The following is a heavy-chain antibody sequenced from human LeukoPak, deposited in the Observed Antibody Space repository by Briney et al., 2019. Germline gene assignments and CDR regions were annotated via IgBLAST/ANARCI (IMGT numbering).Heavy chain of an antibody. D-gene: IGHD3-10*01. J-gene: IGHJ4*02. V-gene: IGHV3-21*01. CDR1: GFTFRRYT. Sequence: GSLRLSCAASGFTFRRYTMSCVRQALGKGLEWVSSITFSSTYIYYADSVNGRITISRDNAKNSLYLQMNSLRAEDTAVYYCARDKYFGITMVRGDFDYWGQGTLVTVSS. CDR2: ITFSSTYI. CDR3: ARDKYFGITMVRGDFDY.